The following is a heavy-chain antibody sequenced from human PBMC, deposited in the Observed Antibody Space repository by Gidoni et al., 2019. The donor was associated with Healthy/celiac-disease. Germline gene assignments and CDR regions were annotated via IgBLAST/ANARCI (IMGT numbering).Heavy chain of an antibody. CDR1: GFTCSSYA. V-gene: IGHV3-23*01. Sequence: EVQLLESGGGLVQPGGSLTLSCAASGFTCSSYAMSWVRQAPGKGLEGVSAISGSGGSTYYADSVKGRFTISRDNSKNTLYLQMNSLRAEDTAVYYCAKDAVAGVNNPSNEIDYWGQGTLVTVSS. J-gene: IGHJ4*02. D-gene: IGHD6-19*01. CDR3: AKDAVAGVNNPSNEIDY. CDR2: ISGSGGST.